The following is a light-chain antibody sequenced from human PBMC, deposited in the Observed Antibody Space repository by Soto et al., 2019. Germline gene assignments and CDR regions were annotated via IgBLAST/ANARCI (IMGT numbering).Light chain of an antibody. Sequence: DIQMTQSPSTLSASVGDRVSINCRASQSISAWLAWYQQQPGKAPRLLIFAASRLQSGVPSRFSGSGSGTDFTLTISSLQPEDFATYYCQQANSFPGLTFGGGTKVDIK. CDR1: QSISAW. CDR3: QQANSFPGLT. V-gene: IGKV1-12*01. CDR2: AAS. J-gene: IGKJ4*01.